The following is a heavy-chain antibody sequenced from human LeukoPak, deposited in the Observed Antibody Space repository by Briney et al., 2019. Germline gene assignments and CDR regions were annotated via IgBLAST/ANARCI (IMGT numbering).Heavy chain of an antibody. V-gene: IGHV4-39*07. Sequence: PSDTLSLTCSVSGGSITNSIYYWGWIRQPPGRGLEWIGSIYYSGSTYYNPSLKSRVTISVDTSKNQFSLKLSSVTAADTAVYYCARDTGGYSSGWFLGSWYFDLWGRGTLVTVSS. CDR2: IYYSGST. D-gene: IGHD6-19*01. CDR1: GGSITNSIYY. CDR3: ARDTGGYSSGWFLGSWYFDL. J-gene: IGHJ2*01.